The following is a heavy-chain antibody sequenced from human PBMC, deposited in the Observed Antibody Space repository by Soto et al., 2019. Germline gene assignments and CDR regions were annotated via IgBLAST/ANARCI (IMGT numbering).Heavy chain of an antibody. Sequence: GSLRLSCAASGFRVSDYYMSWIRQAPGKGLEWISYISGSDNYTNYADSVKGRFTISRDNTKNSLYLQMNSLRAEDTAVYYCARDGRKDYGVGVWGQGTTVTVSS. J-gene: IGHJ6*02. CDR1: GFRVSDYY. CDR3: ARDGRKDYGVGV. D-gene: IGHD1-26*01. V-gene: IGHV3-11*06. CDR2: ISGSDNYT.